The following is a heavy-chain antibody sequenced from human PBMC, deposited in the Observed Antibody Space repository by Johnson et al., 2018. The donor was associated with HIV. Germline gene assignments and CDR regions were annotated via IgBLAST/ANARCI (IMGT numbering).Heavy chain of an antibody. J-gene: IGHJ3*02. CDR1: GFIFSSYG. D-gene: IGHD2-2*01. V-gene: IGHV3-30*03. CDR2: ISYDGSNE. Sequence: QVQLVESGGGLVQPGGSLRLSCAASGFIFSSYGMHWVRQAPGKGLEWVAVISYDGSNEYYAHSVKGRFTISRDNSKNTLYLQMNSLRGDDTAVYYCARPAIVVLPAGAFDIWGPGTMVTVSS. CDR3: ARPAIVVLPAGAFDI.